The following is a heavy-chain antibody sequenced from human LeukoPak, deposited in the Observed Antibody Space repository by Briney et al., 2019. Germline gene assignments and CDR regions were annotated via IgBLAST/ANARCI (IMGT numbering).Heavy chain of an antibody. CDR2: IKSKSDGGTT. CDR1: GFTFSSYS. CDR3: TTDNFSGY. V-gene: IGHV3-15*01. D-gene: IGHD1-20*01. Sequence: GGSLRLSCAASGFTFSSYSMNWVRQAPGKGLEWVGRIKSKSDGGTTDYPAPVKGRFTISRDDSENTVYLQMNSLKIEDTAVYYCTTDNFSGYWGQGTLVTVSS. J-gene: IGHJ4*02.